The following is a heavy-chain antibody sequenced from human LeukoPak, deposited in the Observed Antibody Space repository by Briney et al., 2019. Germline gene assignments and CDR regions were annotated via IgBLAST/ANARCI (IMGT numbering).Heavy chain of an antibody. CDR1: GFTVSSNY. V-gene: IGHV3-53*05. D-gene: IGHD2-2*02. CDR3: AKDSGWVPAAIGDFDY. CDR2: IYSGGST. J-gene: IGHJ4*02. Sequence: PGGSLRLSCAASGFTVSSNYMSWVRQAPGKGLEWVSVIYSGGSTYYADSVKGRFTISRDNSKNTLYLQMNSLRAEDTAVYYCAKDSGWVPAAIGDFDYWGQGTLVTVSS.